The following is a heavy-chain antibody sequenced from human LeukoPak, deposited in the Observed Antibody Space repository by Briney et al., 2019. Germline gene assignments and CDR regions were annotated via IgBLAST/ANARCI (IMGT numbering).Heavy chain of an antibody. CDR2: ISGSGGST. V-gene: IGHV3-23*01. Sequence: PGGTLRLPCAASGFTFSSYGMSWVRQAPGKGLEWVSAISGSGGSTYYADSVKGRFTISRDNSKNTLYLQMNSLRAEDTAVYYCARDWYGSFDLWGQGTLVTVSS. CDR1: GFTFSSYG. CDR3: ARDWYGSFDL. D-gene: IGHD1-14*01. J-gene: IGHJ4*02.